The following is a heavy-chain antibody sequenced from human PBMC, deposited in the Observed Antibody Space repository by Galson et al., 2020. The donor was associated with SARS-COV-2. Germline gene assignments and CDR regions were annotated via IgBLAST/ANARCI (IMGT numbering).Heavy chain of an antibody. CDR2: IYYSGST. CDR1: GGSISSGGYY. V-gene: IGHV4-31*03. CDR3: ARSPALATTVMGYDL. J-gene: IGHJ2*01. Sequence: SETLSLTCTVSGGSISSGGYYWSWIRQHPGKGLEWIGYIYYSGSTYYNPSLKSRVTISVDTSKNQFSLKLSSVTAADTAVYYCARSPALATTVMGYDLWGRGTLVTVSS. D-gene: IGHD4-17*01.